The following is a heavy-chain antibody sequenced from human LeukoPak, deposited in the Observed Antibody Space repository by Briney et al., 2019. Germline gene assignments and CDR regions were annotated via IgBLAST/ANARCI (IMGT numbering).Heavy chain of an antibody. CDR1: GYTFTSYD. CDR2: MNPNSGNT. J-gene: IGHJ3*02. V-gene: IGHV1-8*01. CDR3: ARYQDVYYDFWSGYFGHVAFDI. D-gene: IGHD3-3*01. Sequence: ASVKVSCKASGYTFTSYDINWVRQATGQGLEWMGWMNPNSGNTGYAQKFQGRVTMTRNTSISTAYMELSSLRSEDTAVYYCARYQDVYYDFWSGYFGHVAFDIWGQGTMVTVSS.